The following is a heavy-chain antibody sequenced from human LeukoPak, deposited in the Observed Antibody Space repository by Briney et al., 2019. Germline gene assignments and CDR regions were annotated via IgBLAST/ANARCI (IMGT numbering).Heavy chain of an antibody. J-gene: IGHJ3*02. CDR3: ASYLWFGEGDAFDI. D-gene: IGHD3-10*01. V-gene: IGHV4-59*08. CDR2: TYNSGST. CDR1: GDSISSLH. Sequence: SETLSLTCTVSGDSISSLHWSWIRQPPGKRLEWIGSTYNSGSTNYNPSLKSRVTISVDTSKNQFSLKLSSVTAADTAVYYCASYLWFGEGDAFDIWGQGTMVTVSS.